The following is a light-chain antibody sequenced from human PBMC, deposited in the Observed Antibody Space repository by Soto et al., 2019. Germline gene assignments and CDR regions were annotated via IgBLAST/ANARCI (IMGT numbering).Light chain of an antibody. Sequence: EKVMTQSPATLSVSPGERATLSCRASQTVSSNLAWYQLKPGQAPRLLIYAASTRATGIPARFSGSGSGTESTLTISSLQSEDFAVYYCQQYYNWPPWTFGQGTKV. CDR2: AAS. CDR1: QTVSSN. CDR3: QQYYNWPPWT. J-gene: IGKJ1*01. V-gene: IGKV3-15*01.